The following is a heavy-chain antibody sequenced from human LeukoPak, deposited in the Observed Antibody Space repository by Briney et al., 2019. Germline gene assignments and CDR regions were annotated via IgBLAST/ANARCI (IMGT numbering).Heavy chain of an antibody. Sequence: ASVKVSCKASGGTFSSYAISWVRQAPGQGLEWMGGIIPIFGTANYAQKFQGRVTITTDESTSTAYMELSSLRSDDTAVYYCARPYSSSWDHFDYWGQGTLVTVSS. CDR2: IIPIFGTA. CDR3: ARPYSSSWDHFDY. D-gene: IGHD6-13*01. CDR1: GGTFSSYA. V-gene: IGHV1-69*05. J-gene: IGHJ4*02.